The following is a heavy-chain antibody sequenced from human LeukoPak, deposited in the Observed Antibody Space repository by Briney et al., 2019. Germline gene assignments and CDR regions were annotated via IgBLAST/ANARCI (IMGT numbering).Heavy chain of an antibody. D-gene: IGHD3-10*02. CDR3: AELGITMIGGV. J-gene: IGHJ6*04. V-gene: IGHV3-48*03. CDR2: ISSSGSTI. CDR1: GFTFSSYE. Sequence: QPGGSLRLSCAASGFTFSSYEMNWVRQAPGKGLEWVSYISSSGSTIYYADSVKGRFTISRDNAKNSLYLQMDSLRAEDTAVYYCAELGITMIGGVWGKGTTVTISS.